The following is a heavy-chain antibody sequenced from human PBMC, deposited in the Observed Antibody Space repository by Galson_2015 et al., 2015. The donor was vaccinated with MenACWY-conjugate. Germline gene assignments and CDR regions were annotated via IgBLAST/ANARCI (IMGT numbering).Heavy chain of an antibody. CDR3: AREFSY. CDR1: GGSSSRYY. J-gene: IGHJ4*02. CDR2: IYYSGST. D-gene: IGHD2/OR15-2a*01. V-gene: IGHV4-59*01. Sequence: ETLSLTCTVSGGSSSRYYWSWIRQPPGKGLAWIGYIYYSGSTNYSPSFKSRITISVDMPKNQFSLRLSSLTAADTAVYYCAREFSYWGQGTLVTVSS.